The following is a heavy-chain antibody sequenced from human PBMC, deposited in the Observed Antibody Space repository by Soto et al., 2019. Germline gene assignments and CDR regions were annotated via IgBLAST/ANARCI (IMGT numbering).Heavy chain of an antibody. CDR3: ARTPSYSAYFDY. V-gene: IGHV3-23*01. J-gene: IGHJ4*02. CDR2: ISGSGGST. CDR1: GFTFSSYA. Sequence: EVQLLESGGGLVQPGGSLRLSCAACGFTFSSYAMSWVRQAPGKGLEWVSAISGSGGSTYYADSVKGWFTISRDNSKNTLYLQMNSLRAEDTAVYYCARTPSYSAYFDYWGQGTLVTVSS. D-gene: IGHD2-15*01.